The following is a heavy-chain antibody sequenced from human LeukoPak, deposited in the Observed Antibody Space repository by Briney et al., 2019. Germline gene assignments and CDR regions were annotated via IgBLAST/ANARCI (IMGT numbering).Heavy chain of an antibody. Sequence: SETLSLTCAVYGGSFSGYYWSWLRQPPGKGLEWIGEINHSGSTNYNPSLKSRVTISVDTSKNQFSLKVSSVSAADTAVYYCARGNRPYGEHEAFDIWGHGTTVTVSP. V-gene: IGHV4-34*01. CDR3: ARGNRPYGEHEAFDI. D-gene: IGHD3-10*01. CDR1: GGSFSGYY. CDR2: INHSGST. J-gene: IGHJ3*02.